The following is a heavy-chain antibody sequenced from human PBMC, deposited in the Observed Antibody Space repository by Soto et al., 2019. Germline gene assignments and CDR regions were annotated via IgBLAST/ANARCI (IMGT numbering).Heavy chain of an antibody. CDR3: ARDPSLVDYGNAFDI. V-gene: IGHV3-30*04. Sequence: GGSLRLSCAASGFTFSSYAMHWVRQAPGKGLEWVAVISYDGSNKYYADSVKGRFTISRDNSKNTLYLQMNSLRAEDTAVYYCARDPSLVDYGNAFDIWGQGTMVTVSS. CDR2: ISYDGSNK. J-gene: IGHJ3*02. CDR1: GFTFSSYA. D-gene: IGHD4-17*01.